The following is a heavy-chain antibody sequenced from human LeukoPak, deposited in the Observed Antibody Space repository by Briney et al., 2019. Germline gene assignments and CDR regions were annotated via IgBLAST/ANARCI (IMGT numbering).Heavy chain of an antibody. J-gene: IGHJ4*02. Sequence: GGSLRPSCAASGFTFSSYAMSWVRQAPGKGLEWVSAISGSGGYTYYADSVKGRFTISRDNSKNTLYLQMNSLRAEDTAVYYCGKGQKWELPLDYWGQGTLVTVSS. D-gene: IGHD1-26*01. CDR3: GKGQKWELPLDY. V-gene: IGHV3-23*01. CDR2: ISGSGGYT. CDR1: GFTFSSYA.